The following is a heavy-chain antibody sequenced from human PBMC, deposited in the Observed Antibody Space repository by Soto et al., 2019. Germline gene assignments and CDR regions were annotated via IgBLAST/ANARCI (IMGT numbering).Heavy chain of an antibody. Sequence: PVGSLTLSCAASGFTFSIFAMSWVRQSPGKGLEWVSTISGSGGSTYYVDAVKGRFSISRDNSMGTLYLQMKSLRVEDTAIYYCAKEVSLGSTVDLGYWGQGTLVTVSS. V-gene: IGHV3-23*01. CDR2: ISGSGGST. J-gene: IGHJ4*02. CDR3: AKEVSLGSTVDLGY. D-gene: IGHD7-27*01. CDR1: GFTFSIFA.